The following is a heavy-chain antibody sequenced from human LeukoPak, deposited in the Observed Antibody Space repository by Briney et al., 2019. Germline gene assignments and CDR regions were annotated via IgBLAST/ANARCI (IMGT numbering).Heavy chain of an antibody. CDR2: ISGSGGST. Sequence: GGSLRLSCAASGFTFSSYAMSWVRQAPGKGLEWVSAISGSGGSTYYADSVKGRFTISRDNSKNRLYLQMNRLRAADTAVYYCAKGVKYCSSTSCNWFDPWGQGTLVTVSS. CDR3: AKGVKYCSSTSCNWFDP. V-gene: IGHV3-23*01. J-gene: IGHJ5*02. CDR1: GFTFSSYA. D-gene: IGHD2-2*01.